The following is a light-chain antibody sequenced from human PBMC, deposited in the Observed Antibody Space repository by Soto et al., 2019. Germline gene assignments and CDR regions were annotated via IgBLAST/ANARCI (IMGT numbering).Light chain of an antibody. CDR2: DAS. J-gene: IGKJ1*01. Sequence: DIQLTQSPSTLSASVGERVTITCRASQTISNWLAWYQQRPGKAPKLLISDASRLESGVPSRFSGSGSGTEFTLTISSLQPDDSATYYCQQYKSYSPRTFGQGTKVDIK. CDR3: QQYKSYSPRT. V-gene: IGKV1-5*01. CDR1: QTISNW.